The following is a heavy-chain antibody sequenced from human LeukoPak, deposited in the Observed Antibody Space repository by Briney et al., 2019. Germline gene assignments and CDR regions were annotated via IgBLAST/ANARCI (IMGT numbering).Heavy chain of an antibody. Sequence: GGSLRLPCAASGFNFANHAMSWVRQTPGKGLEWVSAISGGGDITYYADSVKGRSTISRDNSKDTLFPQMHSLRPGDTAVYYCVREDTPATANYWGQGTLVTISS. J-gene: IGHJ4*02. V-gene: IGHV3-23*01. CDR1: GFNFANHA. D-gene: IGHD2-21*02. CDR2: ISGGGDIT. CDR3: VREDTPATANY.